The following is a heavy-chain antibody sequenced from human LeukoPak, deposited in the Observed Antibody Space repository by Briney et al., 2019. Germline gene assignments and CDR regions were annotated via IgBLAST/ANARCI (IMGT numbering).Heavy chain of an antibody. D-gene: IGHD3-22*01. CDR1: GFTFSSCA. CDR3: ARDQWSGLYYYDSSGYDNWFDP. J-gene: IGHJ5*02. V-gene: IGHV3-30*04. Sequence: GGSLRLSCAASGFTFSSCAMHWVRQAPGKGLEWVAVISYDGSNKYYADSVKGRFTISRDNSKNTLYLQMNSLRAEDTAVYYCARDQWSGLYYYDSSGYDNWFDPWGQGTLVTVSS. CDR2: ISYDGSNK.